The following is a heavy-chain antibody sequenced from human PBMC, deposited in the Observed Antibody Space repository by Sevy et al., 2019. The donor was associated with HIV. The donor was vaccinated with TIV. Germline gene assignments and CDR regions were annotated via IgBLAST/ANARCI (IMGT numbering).Heavy chain of an antibody. D-gene: IGHD2-21*01. CDR1: GFAFDDHA. J-gene: IGHJ6*03. Sequence: GGSLRLSCAASGFAFDDHAMHWVGQAPGKGLEWISLISWNGANIEYADSVKGRFTVSRDNSKNSLYLQMNSLRVDDTALYYCAKDYGAYYYMEVWGKGTTVTVSS. V-gene: IGHV3-43D*04. CDR3: AKDYGAYYYMEV. CDR2: ISWNGANI.